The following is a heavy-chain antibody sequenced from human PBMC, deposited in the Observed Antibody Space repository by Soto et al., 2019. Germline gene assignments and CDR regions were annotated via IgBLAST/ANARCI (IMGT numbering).Heavy chain of an antibody. J-gene: IGHJ4*02. CDR2: ISSSSSTI. Sequence: GGSLRLSCAASGFTFSSYSMNWVRQAPGKGLEWVSYISSSSSTIYYADSVKGRFTISRDNAKNSLYLQMNSLRAEDTAVYYCANLQALYGSGSLDYWGQGTLVTVSS. D-gene: IGHD3-10*01. V-gene: IGHV3-48*01. CDR3: ANLQALYGSGSLDY. CDR1: GFTFSSYS.